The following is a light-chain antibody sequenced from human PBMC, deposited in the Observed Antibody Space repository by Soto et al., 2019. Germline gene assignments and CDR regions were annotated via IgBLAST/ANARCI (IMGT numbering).Light chain of an antibody. CDR3: MQNTHWPIT. V-gene: IGKV2-30*01. CDR1: QSLVYSDGDTY. Sequence: VMMAQSPLSLPVTLGQPASISCSSSQSLVYSDGDTYLSWFQQRPGQSPRRLLSQVSNRDSGVPDRFSGSGSGTDFTLKISSVEADDVAVYYCMQNTHWPITFGQGTQLEIK. CDR2: QVS. J-gene: IGKJ5*01.